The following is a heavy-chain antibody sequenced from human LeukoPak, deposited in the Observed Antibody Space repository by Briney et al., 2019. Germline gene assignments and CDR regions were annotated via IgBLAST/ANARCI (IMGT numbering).Heavy chain of an antibody. J-gene: IGHJ5*02. Sequence: PGGPLRLSCEASGFNFSDYYMSWIRQAPGKSLEWVSYISASSGYTKYAASVKGRFTISRDNAKNSVYLQMNSLRADETAVYYCARDWSPNWFDPWGQGTPGTVSS. V-gene: IGHV3-11*06. CDR3: ARDWSPNWFDP. CDR1: GFNFSDYY. CDR2: ISASSGYT.